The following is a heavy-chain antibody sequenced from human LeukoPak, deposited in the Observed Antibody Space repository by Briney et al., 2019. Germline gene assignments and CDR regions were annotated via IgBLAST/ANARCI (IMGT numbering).Heavy chain of an antibody. D-gene: IGHD2-15*01. CDR3: ARATDSIVHWFDP. Sequence: SETLSLTCIVSGGSITSSSYYWGWIRQPPGKGLQWIGSIYYSGSTYYNPSLKSRVTISVDTSKNQFSLKPSSVTAADTAVYYCARATDSIVHWFDPWGQGTLVTVSS. CDR2: IYYSGST. V-gene: IGHV4-39*07. CDR1: GGSITSSSYY. J-gene: IGHJ5*02.